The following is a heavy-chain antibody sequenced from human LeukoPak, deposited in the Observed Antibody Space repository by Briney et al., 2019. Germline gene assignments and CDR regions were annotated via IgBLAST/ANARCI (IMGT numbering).Heavy chain of an antibody. CDR1: GYTFTDYY. Sequence: ASVKVPCKASGYTFTDYYMHWVRQAPGQGFEWMGWINPNDGDTNYAQKFQGRVTMTRDTSISTAHMEVGRLRSDDTAVYYCARANFLYCSSSTCLFDYWGQGTLVTVSS. V-gene: IGHV1-2*02. D-gene: IGHD2-2*01. CDR2: INPNDGDT. J-gene: IGHJ4*02. CDR3: ARANFLYCSSSTCLFDY.